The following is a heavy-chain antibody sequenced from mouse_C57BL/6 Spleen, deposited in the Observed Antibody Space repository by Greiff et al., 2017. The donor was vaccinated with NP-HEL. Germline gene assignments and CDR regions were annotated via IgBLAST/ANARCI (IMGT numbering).Heavy chain of an antibody. CDR2: IYPGDGDT. V-gene: IGHV1-82*01. Sequence: VQLQQSGPELVKPGASVKISCKASGYAFSSSWMNWVKQRPGKGLEWIGRIYPGDGDTNYNGKFKGKATLTADKSSSTAYMQLSSLTSEDSAVYFCARSDSSAYAMDYWGQGTSVTVSS. J-gene: IGHJ4*01. CDR3: ARSDSSAYAMDY. D-gene: IGHD3-1*01. CDR1: GYAFSSSW.